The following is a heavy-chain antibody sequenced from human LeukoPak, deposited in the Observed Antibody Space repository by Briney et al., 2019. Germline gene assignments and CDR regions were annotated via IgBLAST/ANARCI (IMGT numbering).Heavy chain of an antibody. CDR3: ARVLYYDSRGREKANDY. J-gene: IGHJ4*02. CDR2: INPNSGGT. V-gene: IGHV1-2*02. Sequence: EASVKVSCKASGYTFTGYYMHWVRQAPGQGLEWMGWINPNSGGTNYAQKFQGRVTMTRDTSISTAYMELSRLRSDDTAVYYCARVLYYDSRGREKANDYWGQGTLVTVSS. CDR1: GYTFTGYY. D-gene: IGHD3-22*01.